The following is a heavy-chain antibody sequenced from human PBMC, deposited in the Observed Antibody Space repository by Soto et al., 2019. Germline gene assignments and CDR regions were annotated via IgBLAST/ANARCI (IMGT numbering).Heavy chain of an antibody. Sequence: PGGSLRLSCAASGFTFSSYAMHWVRQAPGKGLEWVAVISYDGSKKYYADSVKGRFTISRDNSKNTLYLQMNSLRAEDTAVYYCPVGPPFDYWGQGTLVTVSS. CDR2: ISYDGSKK. V-gene: IGHV3-30-3*01. CDR3: PVGPPFDY. D-gene: IGHD1-26*01. CDR1: GFTFSSYA. J-gene: IGHJ4*02.